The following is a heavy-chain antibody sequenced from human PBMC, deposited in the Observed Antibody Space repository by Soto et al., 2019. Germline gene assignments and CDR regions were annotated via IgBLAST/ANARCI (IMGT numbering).Heavy chain of an antibody. CDR2: ITAGNGNT. CDR1: GYTFTSYA. J-gene: IGHJ4*02. V-gene: IGHV1-3*01. CDR3: ARTLYGDNVDY. D-gene: IGHD4-17*01. Sequence: ASVKVSCKASGYTFTSYAMHWVRQAPGQRLEWMGWITAGNGNTKYSQKFQGRVTITRDTSVSTAYMELSSLRSEDTAVYYCARTLYGDNVDYWGQGTLVTVSS.